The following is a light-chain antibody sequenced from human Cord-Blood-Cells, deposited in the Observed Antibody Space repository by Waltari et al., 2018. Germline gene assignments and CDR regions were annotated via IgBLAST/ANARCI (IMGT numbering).Light chain of an antibody. V-gene: IGKV3-20*01. CDR1: LSVSSSY. Sequence: ELGLTQSTRTLSLSPGERATLSCRASLSVSSSYLAWYQQKPGQAPRLLIYGASSRDTGIPDRFSGSGSGTDFTLTISRLEPEDFAVYYCQQYGSSPQTFGQGTKVEIK. CDR3: QQYGSSPQT. CDR2: GAS. J-gene: IGKJ1*01.